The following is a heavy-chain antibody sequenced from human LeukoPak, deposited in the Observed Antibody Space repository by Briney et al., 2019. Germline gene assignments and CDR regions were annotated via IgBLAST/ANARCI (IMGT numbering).Heavy chain of an antibody. CDR2: IYYSGST. V-gene: IGHV4-59*01. Sequence: SETLSLTCTVSGGSISSYYWSWIRQPPGKRLEWIGYIYYSGSTSYNPSLKSRVAISVDTSKNQFSLKLSSVTAADTAVYYCARAGFSSGFYYLDYWGQGTLVTVSS. CDR1: GGSISSYY. CDR3: ARAGFSSGFYYLDY. J-gene: IGHJ4*02. D-gene: IGHD3-22*01.